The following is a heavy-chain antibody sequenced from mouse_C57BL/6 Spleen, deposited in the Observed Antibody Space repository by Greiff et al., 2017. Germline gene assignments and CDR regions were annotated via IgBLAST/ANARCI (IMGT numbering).Heavy chain of an antibody. D-gene: IGHD2-3*01. V-gene: IGHV3-6*01. CDR2: ISYDGSN. CDR1: GYSITSGYY. Sequence: EVQLQQSGPGLVKPSQSLSLTCSVTGYSITSGYYWNWIRQYPGNKLEWMGDISYDGSNNYNPSLKNRISITRDTSKYQFFLKLNSVTTEDTATYYCARDPLYDGYYGFAYWGQGTLVTVSA. CDR3: ARDPLYDGYYGFAY. J-gene: IGHJ3*01.